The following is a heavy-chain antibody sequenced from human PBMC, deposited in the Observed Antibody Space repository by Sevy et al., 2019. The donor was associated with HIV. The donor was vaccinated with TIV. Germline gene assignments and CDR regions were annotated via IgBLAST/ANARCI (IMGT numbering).Heavy chain of an antibody. D-gene: IGHD3-10*01. Sequence: GGSLRLSCTGSGFNIADYYMTWVRQAPGKGLDWVGFIITKNHGGTPEYGASVKGRFTISRDDSKNTIYLQMHSLKTEDTGTYYCARHAREAWRGSGVYYNVTDGFDPWGQGTLVTVSS. V-gene: IGHV3-49*04. CDR3: ARHAREAWRGSGVYYNVTDGFDP. CDR1: GFNIADYY. CDR2: IITKNHGGTP. J-gene: IGHJ5*02.